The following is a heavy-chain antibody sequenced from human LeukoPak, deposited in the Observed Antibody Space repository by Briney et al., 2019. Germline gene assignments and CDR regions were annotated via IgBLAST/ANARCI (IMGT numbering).Heavy chain of an antibody. J-gene: IGHJ4*02. CDR1: GFAFSSYA. Sequence: PGGSLRLSCAASGFAFSSYAMHWVRQAPGKGLEWVAVISYDGSNKYCADSVKGRFTISRDNSKNTLYLQMNSLRAEDTAVYYCARDPGTGRFGYSGYDYGDYFDYWGQGTLVTVSS. D-gene: IGHD5-12*01. CDR2: ISYDGSNK. CDR3: ARDPGTGRFGYSGYDYGDYFDY. V-gene: IGHV3-30*04.